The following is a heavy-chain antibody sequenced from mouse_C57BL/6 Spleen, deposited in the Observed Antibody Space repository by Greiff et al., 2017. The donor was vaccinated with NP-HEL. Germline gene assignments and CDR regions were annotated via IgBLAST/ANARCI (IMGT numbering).Heavy chain of an antibody. J-gene: IGHJ2*01. CDR1: GFTFTDYY. CDR3: ARSPYGNYFDY. CDR2: IRNKANGYTT. V-gene: IGHV7-3*01. D-gene: IGHD2-1*01. Sequence: EVKLVESGGGLVQPGGSLSLSCAASGFTFTDYYMSWVRQPPGKALEWLGFIRNKANGYTTEYSASVKGRFTISRDKSQSILYLQMNALRAADSATYYCARSPYGNYFDYWGQGTTLTVSS.